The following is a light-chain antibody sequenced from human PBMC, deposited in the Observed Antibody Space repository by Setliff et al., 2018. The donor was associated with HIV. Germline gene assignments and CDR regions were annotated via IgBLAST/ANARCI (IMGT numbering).Light chain of an antibody. Sequence: QSALTQPASVSGSPGQSITISCTGTSSDVGSYNYVSWYQQHPGKAPKLMIYDVSKRPSGVSDRFSGSKSGSTASLTISGLQAEDEADYYCSSYTSSSTYVFGAGTKVTV. CDR1: SSDVGSYNY. J-gene: IGLJ1*01. CDR2: DVS. V-gene: IGLV2-14*03. CDR3: SSYTSSSTYV.